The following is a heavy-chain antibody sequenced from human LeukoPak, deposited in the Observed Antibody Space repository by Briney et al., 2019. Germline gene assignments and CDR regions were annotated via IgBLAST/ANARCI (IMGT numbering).Heavy chain of an antibody. CDR3: TTRPYYDFWSGYPAGGGY. V-gene: IGHV3-15*01. J-gene: IGHJ4*02. CDR1: GFTFSNAW. Sequence: GGSLRLSCAASGFTFSNAWMSWVRQAPGKGLEWVGRIKSKTDGGTTDYAAPVKGRFTISRDDSKNTLYLQMNSLKTEDTAVYYCTTRPYYDFWSGYPAGGGYWGQGTLVTVSS. D-gene: IGHD3-3*01. CDR2: IKSKTDGGTT.